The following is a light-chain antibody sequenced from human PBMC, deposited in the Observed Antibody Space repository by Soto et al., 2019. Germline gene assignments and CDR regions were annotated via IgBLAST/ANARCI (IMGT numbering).Light chain of an antibody. J-gene: IGKJ1*01. CDR2: VAS. CDR1: QGISND. Sequence: DIQMTQSPSSLSASVGDRVTITCRASQGISNDLAWYQQQPGKVPKLLIYVASTLQSGVPSRFSGIGSGTDFTLTISSLQPEDVATYYCQKYNSAQWTFGQGTKVDIK. V-gene: IGKV1-27*01. CDR3: QKYNSAQWT.